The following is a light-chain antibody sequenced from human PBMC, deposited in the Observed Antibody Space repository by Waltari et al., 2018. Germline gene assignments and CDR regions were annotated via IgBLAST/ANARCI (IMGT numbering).Light chain of an antibody. Sequence: QAVLTQPASLSASPGASVSLTCTLRSGINVASYRIYLYQQKPGSPPQYLLRYNSDSDKQQGSGVPSRFSGSKDVSANAGVLVISGLQSEDEADYYCLVWYSGAWVFGGGTKLTVL. CDR2: YNSDSDK. CDR3: LVWYSGAWV. V-gene: IGLV5-45*01. J-gene: IGLJ3*02. CDR1: SGINVASYR.